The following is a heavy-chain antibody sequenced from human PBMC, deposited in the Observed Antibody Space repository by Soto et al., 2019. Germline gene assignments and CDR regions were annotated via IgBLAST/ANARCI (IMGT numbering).Heavy chain of an antibody. Sequence: GGSLRLSCAASGFTFDDYGMSWVRQAPGKGLEWVSGINWNGGSTGYADSVKGRFSISRDNAKNSLYLQMNSLRAEDTALYHCARGITGTTAFPLGYYYMDVWGKGTTVTVSS. CDR3: ARGITGTTAFPLGYYYMDV. CDR2: INWNGGST. D-gene: IGHD1-20*01. V-gene: IGHV3-20*01. CDR1: GFTFDDYG. J-gene: IGHJ6*03.